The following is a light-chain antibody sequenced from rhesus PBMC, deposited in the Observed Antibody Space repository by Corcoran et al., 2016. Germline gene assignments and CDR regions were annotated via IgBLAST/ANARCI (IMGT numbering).Light chain of an antibody. CDR1: QGISSW. V-gene: IGKV1-22*01. CDR3: LQYSRSPYS. J-gene: IGKJ2*01. Sequence: DIQMTQSPSSLSASVGDTVTISCQASQGISSWLAWYQQKPGKAPKLLINKASSLQSGVPSRFSGSGSGTDFTLTISSLQPEDFAAYYCLQYSRSPYSFGQGTKVEIK. CDR2: KAS.